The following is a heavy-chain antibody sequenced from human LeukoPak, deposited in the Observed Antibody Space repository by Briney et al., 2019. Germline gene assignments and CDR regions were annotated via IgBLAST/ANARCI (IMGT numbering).Heavy chain of an antibody. V-gene: IGHV4-59*01. D-gene: IGHD3-22*01. Sequence: SETLSLTCTVSGGSITNYFWTWIRQPPGKGLKWIGYIYYSGSTDYNPSLKSRVTISVDTSKNQFSLKLSSVTAADTAVYFCARAGYYDSGGYNGHFDYWGQGTLATVSS. CDR2: IYYSGST. J-gene: IGHJ4*02. CDR1: GGSITNYF. CDR3: ARAGYYDSGGYNGHFDY.